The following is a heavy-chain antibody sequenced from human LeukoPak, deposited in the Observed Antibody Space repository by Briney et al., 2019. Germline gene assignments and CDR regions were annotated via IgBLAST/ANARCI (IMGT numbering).Heavy chain of an antibody. Sequence: GGSLRLSCAASGFTFSSYAMSWVRQAPGKGLEWVSAISGSGGSTYYADSVKGRFTVSRDNSKNTLYLQMNSLRAEDTAVYYCAKFEWNYYYMDVWGKGTTVTVSS. CDR2: ISGSGGST. CDR3: AKFEWNYYYMDV. J-gene: IGHJ6*03. D-gene: IGHD3-9*01. CDR1: GFTFSSYA. V-gene: IGHV3-23*01.